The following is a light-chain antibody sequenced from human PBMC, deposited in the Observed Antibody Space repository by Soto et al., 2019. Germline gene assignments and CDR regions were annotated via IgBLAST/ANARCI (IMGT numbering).Light chain of an antibody. CDR2: DAS. CDR3: QQRGDWPPFT. Sequence: ETVLTQSPATLSLSPGERATLSCRASQNVDNYLAWYQQKPGQAPRLLIYDASNRATSIPARFTGSGSGTDFTLTISSLEPEDFAVYYCQQRGDWPPFTFGPGTTVDIK. CDR1: QNVDNY. V-gene: IGKV3-11*01. J-gene: IGKJ3*01.